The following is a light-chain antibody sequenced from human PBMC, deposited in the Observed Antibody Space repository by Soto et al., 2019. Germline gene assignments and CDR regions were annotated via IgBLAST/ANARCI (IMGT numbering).Light chain of an antibody. CDR2: DVT. J-gene: IGLJ1*01. V-gene: IGLV2-14*01. Sequence: QSVLTQPASVSGSPGQSITISCTGTSSDVGAFDYVSWYRQHPGKAPKLMIYDVTYRPSGVSNRFSGSKSGNAASLTISGLQAEDEADYYCTSYTSSSTYVFGTGTKLTVL. CDR1: SSDVGAFDY. CDR3: TSYTSSSTYV.